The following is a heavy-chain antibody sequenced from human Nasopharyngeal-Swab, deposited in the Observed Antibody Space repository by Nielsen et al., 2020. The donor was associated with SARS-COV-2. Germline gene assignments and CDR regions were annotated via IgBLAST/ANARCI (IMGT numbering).Heavy chain of an antibody. CDR1: GDSIAYSTFY. CDR3: VRSSSWYYFDY. D-gene: IGHD6-13*01. CDR2: IYYNGNH. Sequence: SETLSLTCTVSGDSIAYSTFYWGWIRQPPGKGLEWIGNIYYNGNHYQNPSLKSRLTISVDKSKNQFSLQLSSVTAADTAVYYCVRSSSWYYFDYWAQGTQVTVSS. J-gene: IGHJ4*02. V-gene: IGHV4-39*01.